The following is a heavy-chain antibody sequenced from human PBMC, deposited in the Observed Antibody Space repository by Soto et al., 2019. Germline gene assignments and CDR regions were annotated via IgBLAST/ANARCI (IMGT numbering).Heavy chain of an antibody. V-gene: IGHV3-48*01. J-gene: IGHJ3*02. CDR2: ITPSSSYT. CDR1: EFALRSHN. D-gene: IGHD1-26*01. Sequence: ESGGGLVQPGGSLRLSCVASEFALRSHNMGWVRQAPGKGLEWVSYITPSSSYTNYADSVKGRFTISRDNVQHSLFLQMTSLRAEDTALYYCARDGGTFRAFDIWGQGTMVTVSS. CDR3: ARDGGTFRAFDI.